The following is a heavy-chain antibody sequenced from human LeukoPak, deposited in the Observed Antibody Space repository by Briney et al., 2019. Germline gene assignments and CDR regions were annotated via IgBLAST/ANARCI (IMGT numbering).Heavy chain of an antibody. V-gene: IGHV3-30*02. J-gene: IGHJ4*02. CDR1: GFTFSSYG. CDR3: ARDNGVYDSSGPADY. CDR2: IRYDGSNK. D-gene: IGHD3-22*01. Sequence: PGGSLRLSCAASGFTFSSYGMHWVRQAPGKGLEWVAFIRYDGSNKYYADSVKGRFTISRDNAKNSLYLQMNSLRAEDTAVYYCARDNGVYDSSGPADYWGQGTLVTVSS.